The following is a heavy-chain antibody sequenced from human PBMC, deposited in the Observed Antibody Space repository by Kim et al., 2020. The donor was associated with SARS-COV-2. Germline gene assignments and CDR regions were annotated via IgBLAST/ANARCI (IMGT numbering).Heavy chain of an antibody. J-gene: IGHJ6*02. CDR1: GGTFSSYA. D-gene: IGHD1-1*01. CDR3: ASRVQLERRGARNYYYGMDV. Sequence: SVKVSCKASGGTFSSYAISWVRQAPGQGLEWMGGIIPIFGTANYAQKFQGRVTITADESTSTAYMELSSLRSEDTAVYYCASRVQLERRGARNYYYGMDVWGQGTTVTVSS. CDR2: IIPIFGTA. V-gene: IGHV1-69*13.